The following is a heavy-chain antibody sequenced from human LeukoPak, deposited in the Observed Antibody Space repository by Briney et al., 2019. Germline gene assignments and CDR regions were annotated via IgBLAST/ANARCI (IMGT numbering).Heavy chain of an antibody. V-gene: IGHV3-7*01. CDR3: AREWQGGIAAAGTRIEGDY. D-gene: IGHD6-13*01. J-gene: IGHJ4*02. Sequence: PGGSLRLSCAVSGFSVSGYWMTWVRQAPGKGLEWVANIKQDGSEKNYVDSVKGRFTISRDNAENSLLLQMNSLRVEDTAVYYCAREWQGGIAAAGTRIEGDYWGQGTLVAVSS. CDR1: GFSVSGYW. CDR2: IKQDGSEK.